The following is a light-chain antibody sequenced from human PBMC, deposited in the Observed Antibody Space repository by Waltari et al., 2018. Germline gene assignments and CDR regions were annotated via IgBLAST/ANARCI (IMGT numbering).Light chain of an antibody. Sequence: EVVLTQSPATLSLSPVARATLSCRASQSVSSYLAWYQQKPGQAPRLLVYDASNRATCIPARFSGSGSGTDFTLSISGLEPEDFAVYYCRQRSNWPRFTFGPGTRVDIK. V-gene: IGKV3-11*01. CDR1: QSVSSY. CDR3: RQRSNWPRFT. J-gene: IGKJ3*01. CDR2: DAS.